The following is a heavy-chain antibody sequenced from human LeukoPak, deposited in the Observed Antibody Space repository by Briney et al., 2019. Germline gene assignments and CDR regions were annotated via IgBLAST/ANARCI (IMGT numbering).Heavy chain of an antibody. Sequence: ASVTVSCKASGYTFTSYGISWVRQAPGQGLEWMGWISAYNGNTNYAQKLQGRVTMTTDTSTSTAYMELRSLRSDDTAVYYCARVPPYDFWSGYYTPYDYWGQGTLVTVSS. CDR1: GYTFTSYG. CDR2: ISAYNGNT. D-gene: IGHD3-3*01. V-gene: IGHV1-18*01. J-gene: IGHJ4*02. CDR3: ARVPPYDFWSGYYTPYDY.